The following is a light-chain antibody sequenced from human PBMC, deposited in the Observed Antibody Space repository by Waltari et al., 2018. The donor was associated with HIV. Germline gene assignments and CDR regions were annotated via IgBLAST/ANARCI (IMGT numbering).Light chain of an antibody. Sequence: QSALTQPASVSGSPGQSITISCAGTTSDIGIFASVSWYPQHPGRAPQLMIFGVYSRPSGVSSRFSGSKSGNTASLTISGLQAEDEANYYCCSYTAIHTLIFGGGTKLTVL. J-gene: IGLJ2*01. CDR2: GVY. CDR1: TSDIGIFAS. V-gene: IGLV2-14*01. CDR3: CSYTAIHTLI.